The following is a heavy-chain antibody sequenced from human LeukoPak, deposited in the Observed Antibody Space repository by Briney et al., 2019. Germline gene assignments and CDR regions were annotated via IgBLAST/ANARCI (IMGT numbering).Heavy chain of an antibody. D-gene: IGHD6-13*01. J-gene: IGHJ5*02. CDR2: IYPGDSDT. CDR1: GYSFTSYW. CDR3: ARVQAEYSSSWDNWFDP. Sequence: GESLKISCKGSGYSFTSYWIGWVRQMPGKGLEWMGIIYPGDSDTRYSPSFQGQVTISADKSISTAHLQWSSLKASDTAMYYCARVQAEYSSSWDNWFDPWGQGTLVTVSS. V-gene: IGHV5-51*01.